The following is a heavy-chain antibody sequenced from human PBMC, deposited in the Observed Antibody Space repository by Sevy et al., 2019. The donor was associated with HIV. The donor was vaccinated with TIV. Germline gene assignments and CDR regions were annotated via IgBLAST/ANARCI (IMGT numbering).Heavy chain of an antibody. V-gene: IGHV1-3*01. CDR3: ARDPQWGTTVTTPRGMDV. D-gene: IGHD4-17*01. CDR2: INAGNGNT. CDR1: GYTFTSYA. Sequence: ASVKVSCKASGYTFTSYAMHWVRQAPGQRLEWMGWINAGNGNTKYSQKFQGRVTITRDTSASTAYMELSSLRSEDTAVYYCARDPQWGTTVTTPRGMDVWGQGTTVTVS. J-gene: IGHJ6*02.